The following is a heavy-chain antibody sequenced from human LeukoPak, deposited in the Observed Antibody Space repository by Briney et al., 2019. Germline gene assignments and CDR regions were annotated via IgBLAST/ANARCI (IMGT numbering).Heavy chain of an antibody. V-gene: IGHV3-53*01. CDR3: ASDTGAGMAGTFYY. Sequence: GGSLRLSCAASGFTVSSNYMSWVRHSPGEGLEWVSVIYSGGSTYYADYVKGRFTISKDNSKNTLYLQMNSLRAEDTAVYYWASDTGAGMAGTFYYWGQGTLVTVSS. CDR1: GFTVSSNY. D-gene: IGHD6-19*01. J-gene: IGHJ4*02. CDR2: IYSGGST.